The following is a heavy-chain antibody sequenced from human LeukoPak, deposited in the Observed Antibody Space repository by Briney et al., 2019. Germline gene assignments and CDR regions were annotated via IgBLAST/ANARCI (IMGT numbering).Heavy chain of an antibody. Sequence: GGSLRLSCSGTGFTFSNYAMSWVRQAPGKGLEWVSVVSGSGDTTEYADSVKGRFAISRDNSDNTVYLEMNRLRVEDTAVYCCARGGPSVKMIRGDFDHWGQGTLVTVSS. CDR1: GFTFSNYA. V-gene: IGHV3-23*01. J-gene: IGHJ4*02. CDR2: VSGSGDTT. CDR3: ARGGPSVKMIRGDFDH. D-gene: IGHD3-10*01.